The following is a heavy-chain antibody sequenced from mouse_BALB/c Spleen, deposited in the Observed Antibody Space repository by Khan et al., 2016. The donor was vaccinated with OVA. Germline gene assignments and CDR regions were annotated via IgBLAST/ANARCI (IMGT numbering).Heavy chain of an antibody. V-gene: IGHV1S135*01. D-gene: IGHD2-2*01. Sequence: VQLKQSGPELMKPGASVKISCKASGYSFTSYYIHWIMQSHGKSLEWIGYIDPFCGGITYNHNFKGKATLTVDKSSSTAYIYFSNLTSEDTADYYCTRHGYVAWFTYWGQGTLVTVSA. J-gene: IGHJ3*01. CDR1: GYSFTSYY. CDR3: TRHGYVAWFTY. CDR2: IDPFCGGI.